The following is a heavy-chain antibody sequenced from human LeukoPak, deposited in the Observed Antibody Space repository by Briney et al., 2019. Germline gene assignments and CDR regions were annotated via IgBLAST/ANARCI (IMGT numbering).Heavy chain of an antibody. Sequence: GGSLGLSCAASGFTFSSYAMHWVRQAPGKGLEWVAVISYDGSNKYYADSVKGRFTISRDNSKNTLYLQMNSLRAEDTAVYYCARSLSFWSGYYLDYWGQGTLVTVSS. V-gene: IGHV3-30-3*01. D-gene: IGHD3-3*01. CDR3: ARSLSFWSGYYLDY. CDR2: ISYDGSNK. J-gene: IGHJ4*02. CDR1: GFTFSSYA.